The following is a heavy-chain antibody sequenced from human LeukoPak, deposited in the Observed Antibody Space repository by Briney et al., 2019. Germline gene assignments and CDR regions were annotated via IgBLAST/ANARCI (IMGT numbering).Heavy chain of an antibody. CDR1: GFTFSNAW. CDR3: TTPKGPGYYDSSGYCNY. J-gene: IGHJ4*02. D-gene: IGHD3-22*01. CDR2: IKSKTDGGTT. Sequence: GGSLRLSCAASGFTFSNAWMSWVRQAPGKGLEWVGRIKSKTDGGTTDYAAPVKGRFTISRDDSKNTLYLQMNSLKTEDTAVYYCTTPKGPGYYDSSGYCNYWGQGTLVTVSS. V-gene: IGHV3-15*01.